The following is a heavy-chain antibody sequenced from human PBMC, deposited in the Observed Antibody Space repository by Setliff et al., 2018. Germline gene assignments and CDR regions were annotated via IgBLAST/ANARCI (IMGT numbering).Heavy chain of an antibody. V-gene: IGHV1-18*01. Sequence: ASVKVSCKASGGSFSNHGFTWVRQAPGQGLEWMGGINPYYGSTNYAQKFQGRVTMTTDTSTSTAYMELTSLTSDDTALYYCVRGQGPRTVVAIPFDHWGQGTLVTVSS. D-gene: IGHD3-22*01. J-gene: IGHJ4*02. CDR2: INPYYGST. CDR3: VRGQGPRTVVAIPFDH. CDR1: GGSFSNHG.